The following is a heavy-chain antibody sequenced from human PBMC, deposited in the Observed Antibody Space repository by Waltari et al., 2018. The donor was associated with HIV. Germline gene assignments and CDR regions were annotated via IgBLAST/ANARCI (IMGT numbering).Heavy chain of an antibody. J-gene: IGHJ5*02. CDR2: INPNSGGT. Sequence: EVKKPGASVKVSCKASGYTFTGYYMHWARQAPGQGLEWMGWINPNSGGTNDAQKFQGRVTMTRDTSISTAYMELSRLRSDDTAVYYCARGPPYYYGLGSPGGCWFDPWGQGTLVTVSS. CDR1: GYTFTGYY. V-gene: IGHV1-2*02. CDR3: ARGPPYYYGLGSPGGCWFDP. D-gene: IGHD3-10*01.